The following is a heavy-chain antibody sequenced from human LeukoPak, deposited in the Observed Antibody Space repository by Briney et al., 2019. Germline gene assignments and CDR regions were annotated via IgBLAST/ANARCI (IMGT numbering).Heavy chain of an antibody. Sequence: SQTLSLTCTVFGGSISSGDYYWSWIRQPPGKGLEWIGYISYSGSTYYNPSLESRVTISVGMSKNQLSPKLYSVTAADTAVYYCAREESGYVDYWGQGTPVTVSS. D-gene: IGHD3-3*01. CDR2: ISYSGST. CDR1: GGSISSGDYY. V-gene: IGHV4-30-4*08. CDR3: AREESGYVDY. J-gene: IGHJ4*02.